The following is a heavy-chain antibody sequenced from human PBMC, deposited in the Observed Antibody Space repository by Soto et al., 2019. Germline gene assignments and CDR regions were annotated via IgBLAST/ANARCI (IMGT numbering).Heavy chain of an antibody. D-gene: IGHD3-10*01. CDR2: IYTSGST. V-gene: IGHV4-4*07. CDR3: ARQIYRSGSYYIGN. J-gene: IGHJ4*02. CDR1: GGSISSYY. Sequence: SETLSLTCTVSGGSISSYYWSGIRQPAGKGLEWIGRIYTSGSTNYNPSLKSRVTMSVDTSKNQFSLKLSSVTAADTAVYYCARQIYRSGSYYIGNWGQGTKVTLSS.